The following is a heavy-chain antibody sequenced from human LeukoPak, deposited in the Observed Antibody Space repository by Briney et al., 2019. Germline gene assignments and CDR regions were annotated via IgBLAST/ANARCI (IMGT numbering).Heavy chain of an antibody. J-gene: IGHJ4*02. V-gene: IGHV3-7*01. CDR3: ARVLRGWDDYFDY. CDR1: GFTFSQYW. D-gene: IGHD6-19*01. CDR2: IKQDGTEK. Sequence: GGSLRLSCAVSGFTFSQYWMSWVRQAPGKGLEWVANIKQDGTEKYYADSVVGRFTISRDNAKNSLYLQMNSLRAEDTAVYYCARVLRGWDDYFDYWGQGTLVTVSS.